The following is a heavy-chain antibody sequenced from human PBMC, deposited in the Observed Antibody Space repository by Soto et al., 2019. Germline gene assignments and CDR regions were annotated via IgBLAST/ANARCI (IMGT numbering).Heavy chain of an antibody. J-gene: IGHJ4*02. CDR1: GFTFSSYS. V-gene: IGHV3-21*01. CDR3: ARLDQEYCSGGTCLYYFHY. Sequence: GGSLRLSCAASGFTFSSYSMNWVRQAPGTGLEWVSSISGTSSYIYYTDSVKGRFTIPRDNAKNSLYLQMNSLRAEDTAVYYCARLDQEYCSGGTCLYYFHYWGQGTLVTVSS. CDR2: ISGTSSYI. D-gene: IGHD2-15*01.